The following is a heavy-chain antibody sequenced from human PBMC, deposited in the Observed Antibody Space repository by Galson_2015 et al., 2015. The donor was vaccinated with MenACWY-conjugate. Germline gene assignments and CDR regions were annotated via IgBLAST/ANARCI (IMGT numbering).Heavy chain of an antibody. CDR3: VRDTKISSTWYLFDP. CDR2: INTNTGNP. CDR1: GYTFTAYA. D-gene: IGHD6-13*01. Sequence: SVKVSCKASGYTFTAYAINWVRQAPGQGLEWLGWINTNTGNPTYAQGFTGRFVFSLDTSVSTAYLQISSLKAEDTAIYYCVRDTKISSTWYLFDPWGQGTPVTVSS. J-gene: IGHJ5*02. V-gene: IGHV7-4-1*02.